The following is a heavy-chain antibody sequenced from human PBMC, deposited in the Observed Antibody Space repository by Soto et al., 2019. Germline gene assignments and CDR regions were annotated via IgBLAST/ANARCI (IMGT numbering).Heavy chain of an antibody. Sequence: QLQLQESGPGLVKPSETLSLTCTVSGGSISSSSYYWGWIRQPPGKGLEWIGSIYYSGSTYYNPSLKSRVPISVDTSKDQFSLKLCSVTAADTAVYYCARQYGFLEWLSLYFDFWGQGTLVTVSS. V-gene: IGHV4-39*01. D-gene: IGHD3-3*01. J-gene: IGHJ4*02. CDR1: GGSISSSSYY. CDR3: ARQYGFLEWLSLYFDF. CDR2: IYYSGST.